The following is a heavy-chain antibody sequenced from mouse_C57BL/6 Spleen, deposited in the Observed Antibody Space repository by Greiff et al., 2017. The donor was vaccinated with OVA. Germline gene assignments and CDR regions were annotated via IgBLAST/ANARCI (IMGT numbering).Heavy chain of an antibody. CDR3: ARWDDYDVRAFDY. V-gene: IGHV1-64*01. D-gene: IGHD2-4*01. CDR2: IHPNSGST. Sequence: VKQRPGQGLEWIGMIHPNSGSTNYNEKFKSKATLTVDKSSSTAYMQLSSLTSEDSAVYYCARWDDYDVRAFDYWGQGTTLTVSS. J-gene: IGHJ2*01.